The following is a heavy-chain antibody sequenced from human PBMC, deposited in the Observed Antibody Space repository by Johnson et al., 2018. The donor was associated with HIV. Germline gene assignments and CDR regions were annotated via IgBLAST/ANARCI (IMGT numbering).Heavy chain of an antibody. CDR2: IKSKTHGETT. Sequence: VQLVESGGSVVRPGGSLRLSCAASGFIFSSYWMHWVRQAPGKGLEWVGRIKSKTHGETTDYAAPVKGRFSISRDDSKNTLYLQMNSLKTEDTAVYYCTTDRATYDAFDIWGQGTMVTVSS. CDR3: TTDRATYDAFDI. V-gene: IGHV3-15*01. D-gene: IGHD1-26*01. CDR1: GFIFSSYW. J-gene: IGHJ3*02.